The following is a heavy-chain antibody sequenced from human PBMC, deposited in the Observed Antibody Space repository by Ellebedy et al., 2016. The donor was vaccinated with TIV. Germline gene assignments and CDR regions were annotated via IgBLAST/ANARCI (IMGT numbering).Heavy chain of an antibody. CDR1: GFTFSSYA. V-gene: IGHV3-64*01. Sequence: PGESLKISCAASGFTFSSYAMHWVRQAPGKGLEYVSAISSNGGSTYYANSVKGRFTISRDNSKNTLYLQMGSLRAEDMAVYYCAGEYSSSSQYYGMDVWGQGTTVTVS. J-gene: IGHJ6*02. CDR2: ISSNGGST. CDR3: AGEYSSSSQYYGMDV. D-gene: IGHD6-6*01.